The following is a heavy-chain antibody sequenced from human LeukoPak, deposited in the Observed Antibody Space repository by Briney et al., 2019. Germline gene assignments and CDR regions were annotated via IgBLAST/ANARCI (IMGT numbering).Heavy chain of an antibody. J-gene: IGHJ4*02. D-gene: IGHD5-24*01. CDR1: GFTFSSYN. Sequence: GGSLRLSCAASGFTFSSYNMNWVRQAPGKGLEWVSSITSSSTYKYYADSVKGRFTISRDNAKNSLYLQMNSLRAEDTAVYYCARSRDGYNYPDYWGQGTLLTVSS. CDR3: ARSRDGYNYPDY. V-gene: IGHV3-21*01. CDR2: ITSSSTYK.